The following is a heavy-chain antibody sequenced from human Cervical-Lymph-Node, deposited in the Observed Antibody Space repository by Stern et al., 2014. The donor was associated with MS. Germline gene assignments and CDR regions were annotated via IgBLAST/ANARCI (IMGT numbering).Heavy chain of an antibody. CDR2: IYTSGST. V-gene: IGHV4-61*02. CDR1: GGSISSGSYY. Sequence: QVQLGQSGPGLVKPSQTLSLTCTVSGGSISSGSYYWSWIRQPAGKGLEWIGRIYTSGSTNYNPSLKSRVTISVDTSKNKFSPKLSSVTAADTAVYYCARGAVAGNFDYWGQGTLVTVSS. J-gene: IGHJ4*02. D-gene: IGHD6-19*01. CDR3: ARGAVAGNFDY.